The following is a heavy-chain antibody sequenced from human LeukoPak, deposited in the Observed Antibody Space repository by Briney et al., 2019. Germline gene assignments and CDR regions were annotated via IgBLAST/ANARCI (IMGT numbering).Heavy chain of an antibody. J-gene: IGHJ6*03. CDR3: ARYPKGYYYYMDV. CDR1: GRTFSSYA. V-gene: IGHV1-69*01. Sequence: SVKVSCKASGRTFSSYAISWVRQAPGQGLEWMGGIIPIFGTANYAQKFQGRVTITADESTSTAYMELSSLRSEDTAVYYCARYPKGYYYYMDVWGKGTTVTVSS. CDR2: IIPIFGTA.